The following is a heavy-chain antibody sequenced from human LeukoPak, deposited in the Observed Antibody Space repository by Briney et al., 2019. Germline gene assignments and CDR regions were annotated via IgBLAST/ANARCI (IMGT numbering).Heavy chain of an antibody. J-gene: IGHJ6*02. Sequence: ASVKVSCKASGYTFTGYYMHWVRQAPGQGLEWMGIINPSGGSTSYAQKFQGRVTMTRDTSTSTVYMELSSLRSEDTAVYYCARGPQSTTGTVLGMDVWGQGTTVTVSS. D-gene: IGHD1-1*01. V-gene: IGHV1-46*01. CDR2: INPSGGST. CDR1: GYTFTGYY. CDR3: ARGPQSTTGTVLGMDV.